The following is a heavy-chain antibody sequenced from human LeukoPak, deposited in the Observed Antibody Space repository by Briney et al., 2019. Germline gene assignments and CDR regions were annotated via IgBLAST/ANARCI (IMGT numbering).Heavy chain of an antibody. CDR2: IIPIFGTT. D-gene: IGHD2-15*01. Sequence: SVKVSCKASGGTFSSYAISWVRQAPGQGLEWMGGIIPIFGTTNYAQRFQGRVTITADKSASTAYVELSSLRSEDTAVYYCARGAGYCSAGSCYSWFDPWGQGTLVTVSS. J-gene: IGHJ5*02. CDR1: GGTFSSYA. V-gene: IGHV1-69*06. CDR3: ARGAGYCSAGSCYSWFDP.